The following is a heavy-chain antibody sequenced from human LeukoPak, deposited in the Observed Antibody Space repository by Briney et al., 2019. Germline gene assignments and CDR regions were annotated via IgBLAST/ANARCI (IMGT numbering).Heavy chain of an antibody. J-gene: IGHJ6*02. V-gene: IGHV3-33*01. CDR1: GFTFSSYG. D-gene: IGHD2-15*01. CDR2: IWYDGSNK. CDR3: ARRLVVAATPYYYYGMDV. Sequence: PGRSLRLSCAASGFTFSSYGMHWVRQAPGKGLEWVAVIWYDGSNKYYADSVKGRFTISRDNSKNTLYLQMDSLRAEDTAVYYCARRLVVAATPYYYYGMDVWGQGTTVTVSS.